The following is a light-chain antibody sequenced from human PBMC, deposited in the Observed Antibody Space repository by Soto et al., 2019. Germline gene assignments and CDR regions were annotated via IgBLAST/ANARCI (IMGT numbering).Light chain of an antibody. CDR3: CSYAGSRYV. Sequence: QSVLTQPRSVSGSPGQSVTIPCTGTSNDVGGYNYVSWYQQHPGKAPKLMIYDVSKRPSGVPDRFSGSKSGNTASLTISGLQAEDEADYYCCSYAGSRYVFGTGTKVTVL. V-gene: IGLV2-11*01. CDR2: DVS. CDR1: SNDVGGYNY. J-gene: IGLJ1*01.